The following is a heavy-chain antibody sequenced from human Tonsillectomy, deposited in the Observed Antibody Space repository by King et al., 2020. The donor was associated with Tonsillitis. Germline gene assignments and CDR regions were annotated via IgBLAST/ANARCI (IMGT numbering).Heavy chain of an antibody. CDR2: ISWNSGSI. Sequence: VQLVESGGGLVQPGRSLRLSCAASGFIFDAYAMHCVRQAPRKGLEWVSGISWNSGSIGYADSVKGRFTISRDNAKNSLYLQMNRLRAEDTALYYCAKDHTLLVRSYIDYWGQGTLVTVSS. D-gene: IGHD2-2*01. J-gene: IGHJ4*02. CDR3: AKDHTLLVRSYIDY. CDR1: GFIFDAYA. V-gene: IGHV3-9*01.